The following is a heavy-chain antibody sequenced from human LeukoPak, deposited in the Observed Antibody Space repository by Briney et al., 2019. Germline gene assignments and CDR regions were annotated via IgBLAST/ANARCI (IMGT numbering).Heavy chain of an antibody. CDR1: GGSISSYY. CDR3: CTMITYYDSNDY. D-gene: IGHD3-22*01. J-gene: IGHJ4*02. V-gene: IGHV4-4*07. Sequence: SETLSLTCTVSGGSISSYYWSWIRQPAGKGLEWIGRIYTSGSTYYNPSLKSRVTISVDTSKNQFSLKLSSVTAADTAVYYCCTMITYYDSNDYWGQGTLVTVSS. CDR2: IYTSGST.